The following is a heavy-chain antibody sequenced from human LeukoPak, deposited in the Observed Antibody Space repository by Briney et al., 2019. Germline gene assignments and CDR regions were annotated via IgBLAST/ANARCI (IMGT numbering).Heavy chain of an antibody. J-gene: IGHJ3*02. CDR2: IYTSGST. CDR1: GGSISSYY. CDR3: ARVRFLESGDAFDI. V-gene: IGHV4-4*07. Sequence: SETLSLTCTVSGGSISSYYWSWIRQPAGKGLEWIGRIYTSGSTNYNTSLTSRVTMSVDTSNNQFSLRLSSVTAAGTAVYYCARVRFLESGDAFDIWGQGTMVTVSS. D-gene: IGHD3-3*01.